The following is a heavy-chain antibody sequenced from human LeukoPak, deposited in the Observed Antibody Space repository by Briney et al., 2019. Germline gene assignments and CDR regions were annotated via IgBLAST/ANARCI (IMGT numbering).Heavy chain of an antibody. CDR3: ARFGVDYDMDI. CDR2: IHYSGRP. V-gene: IGHV4-59*11. CDR1: GGSISGHY. J-gene: IGHJ6*02. Sequence: SETLSLTCTVSGGSISGHYWTWIRQPPGKGLEWIGQIHYSGRPDYNPSLKSRVTISVDTSKNQLSLKVTSVTGADTAVYYCARFGVDYDMDIWGQGTTVTVSS. D-gene: IGHD3-16*01.